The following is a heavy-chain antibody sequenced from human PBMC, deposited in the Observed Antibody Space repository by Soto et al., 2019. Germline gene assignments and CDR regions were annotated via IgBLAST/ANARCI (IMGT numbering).Heavy chain of an antibody. V-gene: IGHV4-39*01. J-gene: IGHJ4*02. D-gene: IGHD4-4*01. Sequence: TSETLSLTCPVSGGSISSSSYYWGWIRQPPGKGLEWIGSIYYSGSTYYNPSLKSRVTISVDTSKNQFSLKLSSVTAADTAVYYCARYHPFDYSNYFDYWGQGTLVTVSS. CDR2: IYYSGST. CDR3: ARYHPFDYSNYFDY. CDR1: GGSISSSSYY.